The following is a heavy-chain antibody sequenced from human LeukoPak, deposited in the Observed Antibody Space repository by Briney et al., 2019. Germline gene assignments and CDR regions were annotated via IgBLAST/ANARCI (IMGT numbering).Heavy chain of an antibody. CDR3: ARVRLAYHYGPNIY. D-gene: IGHD3-10*01. CDR2: INHSGST. J-gene: IGHJ4*02. Sequence: SETLSLTCTASSCSITNNNWSWIRQPPGKGLEWIGEINHSGSTNYSPSLKSRVTMSVDTSKNQFSLTVSSVTAADTAVYYCARVRLAYHYGPNIYWGQGTLVTVSS. V-gene: IGHV4-34*01. CDR1: SCSITNNN.